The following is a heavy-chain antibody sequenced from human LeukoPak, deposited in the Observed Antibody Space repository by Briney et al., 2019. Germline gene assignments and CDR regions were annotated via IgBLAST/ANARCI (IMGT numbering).Heavy chain of an antibody. CDR3: ARDHYDSSEFDY. V-gene: IGHV3-48*02. D-gene: IGHD3-22*01. J-gene: IGHJ4*02. CDR1: GFTFSTYS. Sequence: GGSLRLSCAASGFTFSTYSMNWVRQAPGKGLEWVSYISSRSSDIYYADSVKGRFTISRDNAKNSLYLQMNSLRDEDTAVYYCARDHYDSSEFDYWGQGTLVTVSS. CDR2: ISSRSSDI.